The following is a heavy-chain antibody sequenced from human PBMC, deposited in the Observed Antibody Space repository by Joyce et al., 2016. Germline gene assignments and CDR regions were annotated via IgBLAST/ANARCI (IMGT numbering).Heavy chain of an antibody. CDR3: ARDSFDYYDSSGYCHSLF. D-gene: IGHD3-22*01. Sequence: QVHLVQSGAEVKKPGASVKVSCKASGYTFTTYGISWVRQAPGQGLEWMGWIGAYSGNTNYAQRLQGRVTMTTDTSTSTAYMELRSLRSDDTAVYYCARDSFDYYDSSGYCHSLFWGQGTLVTVSS. CDR1: GYTFTTYG. J-gene: IGHJ4*02. V-gene: IGHV1-18*01. CDR2: IGAYSGNT.